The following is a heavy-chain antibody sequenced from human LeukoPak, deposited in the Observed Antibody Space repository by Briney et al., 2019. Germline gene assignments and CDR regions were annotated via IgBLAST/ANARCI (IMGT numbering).Heavy chain of an antibody. J-gene: IGHJ4*02. Sequence: PGGSLRLSCAASGFTFRTCWMSWVRQAPGQGLEWVAKVNQYGSEKYYVDSVKGRFTISRDTAKNSLYLQMNSLRAEDTAVYYCARDLYYSSSWFVPGFDYWGQGTPVTVSS. CDR3: ARDLYYSSSWFVPGFDY. D-gene: IGHD6-13*01. CDR1: GFTFRTCW. CDR2: VNQYGSEK. V-gene: IGHV3-7*04.